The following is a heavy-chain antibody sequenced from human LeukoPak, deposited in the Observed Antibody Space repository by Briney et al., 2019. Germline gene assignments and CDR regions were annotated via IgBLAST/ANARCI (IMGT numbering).Heavy chain of an antibody. D-gene: IGHD1-7*01. V-gene: IGHV3-23*01. J-gene: IGHJ4*02. CDR1: GFSFGSYA. CDR3: AKVGITGSTRYFDN. Sequence: GGSLRLSCAASGFSFGSYAMSWVRQAAGKGLEWVSVISGSGGGPFYVDSVKGSFTISRDNSKNTLYLQLNSLRVEDTAVYYCAKVGITGSTRYFDNWGQGTLVTVSS. CDR2: ISGSGGGP.